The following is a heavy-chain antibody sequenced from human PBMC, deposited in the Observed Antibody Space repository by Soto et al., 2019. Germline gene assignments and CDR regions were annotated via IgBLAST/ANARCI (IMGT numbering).Heavy chain of an antibody. D-gene: IGHD3-10*01. Sequence: QVQLQESGPGLVKPSETLSLTCTVSGGSITNYYCSWFRQPPGKGLEWIGYINYDGYSAYNLSLKRXVXLSRDASKTQFSLMLESVTATDPAVYYCARHGFGPLHGLVDVWGPGTTVIVSS. V-gene: IGHV4-59*08. CDR3: ARHGFGPLHGLVDV. CDR1: GGSITNYY. J-gene: IGHJ6*02. CDR2: INYDGYS.